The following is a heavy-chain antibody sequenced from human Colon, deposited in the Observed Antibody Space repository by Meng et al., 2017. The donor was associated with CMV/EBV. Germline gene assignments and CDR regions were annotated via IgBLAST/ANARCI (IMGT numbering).Heavy chain of an antibody. J-gene: IGHJ6*02. Sequence: ASVKVSCKTYGYSGYYVHWVRQTPGRGLEWMGWLNLDSDSTKYAQKFQGRVIMTRDTAISSVSLELSRLRSDDTAVYYCARVVADSFGMDVWGQGTTVTVSS. CDR2: LNLDSDST. D-gene: IGHD5-12*01. V-gene: IGHV1-2*02. CDR3: ARVVADSFGMDV. CDR1: GYSGYY.